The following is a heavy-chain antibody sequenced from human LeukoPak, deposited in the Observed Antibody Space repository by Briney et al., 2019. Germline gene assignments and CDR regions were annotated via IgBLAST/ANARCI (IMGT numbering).Heavy chain of an antibody. CDR3: ARDQAYCGGDCYFDF. Sequence: SETLSLTCAVSDYSISSAYYWGCIRQPPGKGLEWIGSIYHSGRTEYNPSLKSRVTISVDTSKNQFSLKLRSVTAADTAVYYCARDQAYCGGDCYFDFWGQGTLVTVSS. J-gene: IGHJ4*02. V-gene: IGHV4-38-2*02. CDR1: DYSISSAYY. CDR2: IYHSGRT. D-gene: IGHD2-21*02.